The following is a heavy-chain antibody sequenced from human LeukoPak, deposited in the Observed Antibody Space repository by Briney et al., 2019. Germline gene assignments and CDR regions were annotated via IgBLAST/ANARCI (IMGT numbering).Heavy chain of an antibody. CDR2: IIPIFGTA. CDR3: ARDGQQQIDYYMDV. D-gene: IGHD6-13*01. V-gene: IGHV1-69*05. Sequence: ASVKVSCKASGGTFSSYAISWVRQAPGQGREWMGGIIPIFGTANYAQKFHGRVTINTDESTSTAYMELSSLRPEDTAVYYCARDGQQQIDYYMDVWGKGTTVTVSS. CDR1: GGTFSSYA. J-gene: IGHJ6*03.